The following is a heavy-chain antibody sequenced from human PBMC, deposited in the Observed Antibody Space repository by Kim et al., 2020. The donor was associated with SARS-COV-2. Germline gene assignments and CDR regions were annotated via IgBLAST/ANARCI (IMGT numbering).Heavy chain of an antibody. J-gene: IGHJ6*02. CDR3: ARAWGYCSGGSCYGPTYYYYGMDV. D-gene: IGHD2-15*01. V-gene: IGHV4-61*02. CDR1: GGSISSGSYY. Sequence: SETLSLTCTVSGGSISSGSYYWSWIRQPAGKGLEWIGRIYTSGSTNYNPSLKSRVTISVDTSKNQFSLKLSSVTAADTAVYYCARAWGYCSGGSCYGPTYYYYGMDVWGQGTTVTVSS. CDR2: IYTSGST.